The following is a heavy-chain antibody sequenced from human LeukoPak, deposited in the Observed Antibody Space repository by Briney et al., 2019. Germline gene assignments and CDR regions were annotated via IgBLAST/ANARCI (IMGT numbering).Heavy chain of an antibody. V-gene: IGHV3-9*01. Sequence: GGSLRLSCAASGFTFDDDAMHWVRQAPGKGLEWVSGISWNSGSIGYADSVKGRFTISRDNAKNSLYLQMNSLRAEDTALYYCAKDIRWLVRGYFDYWGQGTLVTVSS. CDR1: GFTFDDDA. J-gene: IGHJ4*02. CDR3: AKDIRWLVRGYFDY. CDR2: ISWNSGSI. D-gene: IGHD6-19*01.